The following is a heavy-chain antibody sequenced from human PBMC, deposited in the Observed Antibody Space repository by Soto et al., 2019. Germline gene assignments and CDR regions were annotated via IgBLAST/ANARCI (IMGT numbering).Heavy chain of an antibody. CDR2: IYYSGST. V-gene: IGHV4-39*01. CDR3: ASPSSRSYSSGWYCYFDY. CDR1: GGSISSSSYY. D-gene: IGHD6-19*01. Sequence: SETLSLTCTVSGGSISSSSYYWGWIRQPPGKGLEWIGSIYYSGSTYYNPSLKSRVTISVDTSKNQFSLKLSSVTAADTAVYYCASPSSRSYSSGWYCYFDYWGQGTLVXVSS. J-gene: IGHJ4*02.